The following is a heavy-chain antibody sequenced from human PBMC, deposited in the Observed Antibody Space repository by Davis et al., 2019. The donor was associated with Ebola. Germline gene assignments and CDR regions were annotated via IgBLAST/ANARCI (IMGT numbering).Heavy chain of an antibody. CDR3: AKVHPPTTVTTGWFDP. Sequence: GSLRLSCAASGFLFSSHAMSWVRQGPGKGLEWVSSISVRSITYHADSVKGRFTISRDNSKNTLYLQMNSLRAEDTAVYYCAKVHPPTTVTTGWFDPWGQGTLVTVSS. V-gene: IGHV3-23*01. D-gene: IGHD4-17*01. J-gene: IGHJ5*02. CDR1: GFLFSSHA. CDR2: ISVRSIT.